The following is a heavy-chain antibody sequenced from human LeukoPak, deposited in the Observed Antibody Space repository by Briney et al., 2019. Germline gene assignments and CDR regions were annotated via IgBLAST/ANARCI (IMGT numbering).Heavy chain of an antibody. Sequence: SETLSLTCTVSGGSLSSYYWSWIRQPAGKGLEWIGRIYTSGSTNYNPSLTSRVTMSVETSKNQFSLKLSSVTAADTAVYYCARDGYYYGSGSYYNGGFDYWGQGTLVTVSS. J-gene: IGHJ4*02. CDR3: ARDGYYYGSGSYYNGGFDY. CDR1: GGSLSSYY. D-gene: IGHD3-10*01. V-gene: IGHV4-4*07. CDR2: IYTSGST.